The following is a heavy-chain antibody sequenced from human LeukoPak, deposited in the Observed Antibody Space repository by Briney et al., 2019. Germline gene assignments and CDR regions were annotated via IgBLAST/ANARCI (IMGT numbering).Heavy chain of an antibody. D-gene: IGHD2-21*02. CDR3: PTAYTGGATAFDI. V-gene: IGHV3-7*04. J-gene: IGHJ4*02. CDR1: GYTIGNDW. CDR2: IRQDGNEK. Sequence: QPGGSLRLTCTVAGYTIGNDWKSWVRQAPEKGLEWVANIRQDGNEKFYLDSVKGRFTISRDNAKNSLYLQMNSLRAEDRAVYYCPTAYTGGATAFDIWGQGTLVTVSS.